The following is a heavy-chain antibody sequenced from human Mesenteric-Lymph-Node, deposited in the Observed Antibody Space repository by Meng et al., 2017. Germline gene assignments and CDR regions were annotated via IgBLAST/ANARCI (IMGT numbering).Heavy chain of an antibody. CDR1: GFTFSSYA. CDR2: ISYDGSNK. V-gene: IGHV3-30*01. CDR3: ARGGMTTVTTVDAFDI. J-gene: IGHJ3*02. Sequence: GESLKISCAASGFTFSSYAMHWVRQAPGKGLEWVAVISYDGSNKYYADSVKGRFTISRDNSKNTLYLQMNSLRAEDTAVYYCARGGMTTVTTVDAFDIWGQGTMVTVSS. D-gene: IGHD4-17*01.